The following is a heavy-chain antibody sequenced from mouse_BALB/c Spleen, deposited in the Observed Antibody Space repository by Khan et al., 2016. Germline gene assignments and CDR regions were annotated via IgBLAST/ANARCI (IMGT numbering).Heavy chain of an antibody. CDR1: GFTFTDYY. CDR3: ARDRYDYPYWYVDV. V-gene: IGHV7-3*02. Sequence: EVELVESGGGLVQPGGSLRLSCTTSGFTFTDYYISWVRQPPGKALEWLGFIRNKAKGYTTEYDASVKGRITISRDNSQSIFYLQLNTLRAEDSATYSWARDRYDYPYWYVDVWGAGTTVTVAA. CDR2: IRNKAKGYTT. J-gene: IGHJ1*01. D-gene: IGHD2-4*01.